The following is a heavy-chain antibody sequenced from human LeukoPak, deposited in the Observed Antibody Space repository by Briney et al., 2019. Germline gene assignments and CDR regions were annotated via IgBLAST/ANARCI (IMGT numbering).Heavy chain of an antibody. V-gene: IGHV3-7*01. CDR3: ARSLWPEDY. J-gene: IGHJ4*02. CDR2: IKQDGSEK. Sequence: GGSLRLSCTASGFAFSSYWMSWVRQAPGRGLEWVANIKQDGSEKHYVDSVKGRFTISRDNAKTSLYLQMNSLRAEDTAVYYCARSLWPEDYWGQGTLVTVSS. D-gene: IGHD5-18*01. CDR1: GFAFSSYW.